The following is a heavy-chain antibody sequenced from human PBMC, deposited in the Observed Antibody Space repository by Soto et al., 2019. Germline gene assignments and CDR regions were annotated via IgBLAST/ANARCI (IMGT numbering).Heavy chain of an antibody. J-gene: IGHJ4*02. Sequence: GGSLRLSCAASGFTCSRYSMNWIRQAPGKGLECVSSISSSSSYIYYADSVKGRFTISRDNAKNSLYLQMNSLRAEDTAVYYCARIMAGATPYWGQGTLVIVSS. V-gene: IGHV3-21*01. CDR3: ARIMAGATPY. CDR2: ISSSSSYI. CDR1: GFTCSRYS. D-gene: IGHD1-26*01.